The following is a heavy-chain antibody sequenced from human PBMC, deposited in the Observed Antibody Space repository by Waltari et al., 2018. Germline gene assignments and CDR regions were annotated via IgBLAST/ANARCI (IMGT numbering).Heavy chain of an antibody. V-gene: IGHV3-33*06. Sequence: QVQLVESGGGVVQRGRSLRLSWAASGFRVCTYGMHWVRQAPGKGLEWVAVIWYDGSNKYYADSVKGRFTISRDNSKNTLYLQMNSLRAEDTAVYYCAKDFDTAMVGLLGYWGQGTLVTVSS. CDR3: AKDFDTAMVGLLGY. CDR1: GFRVCTYG. D-gene: IGHD5-18*01. CDR2: IWYDGSNK. J-gene: IGHJ4*02.